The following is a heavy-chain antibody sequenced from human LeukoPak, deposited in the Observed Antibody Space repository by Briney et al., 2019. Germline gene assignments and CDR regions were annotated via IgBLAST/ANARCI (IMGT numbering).Heavy chain of an antibody. Sequence: GGSLRLSCAASGFTFSSYSMNWVRQAPGKGLEWVSSISSSSSYIYYADSVKGRFPISRDNAKNSLYLQMNSLRAEDTAVYYCATHQYYYDSSGKLDYWGQGTLVTVSS. CDR1: GFTFSSYS. D-gene: IGHD3-22*01. CDR2: ISSSSSYI. V-gene: IGHV3-21*01. J-gene: IGHJ4*02. CDR3: ATHQYYYDSSGKLDY.